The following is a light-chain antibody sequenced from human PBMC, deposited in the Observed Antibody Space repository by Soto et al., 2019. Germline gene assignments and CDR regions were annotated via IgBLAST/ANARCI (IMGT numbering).Light chain of an antibody. J-gene: IGKJ1*01. Sequence: AIRMTQSPSSFSASTGDRVTIPCRARQGISSYLAWNHEKPWKAPKLLISAASPLESGVPSRFRGSGSVTDFTLTISCLQSEDFATYYCRQYYSYPRTFGQGPKVEIK. CDR1: QGISSY. V-gene: IGKV1-8*01. CDR3: RQYYSYPRT. CDR2: AAS.